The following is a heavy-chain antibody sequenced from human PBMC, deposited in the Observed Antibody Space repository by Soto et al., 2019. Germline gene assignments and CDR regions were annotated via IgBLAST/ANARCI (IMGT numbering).Heavy chain of an antibody. CDR3: ARVVIVATSYYFDY. CDR1: GFTFSDHY. D-gene: IGHD5-12*01. V-gene: IGHV3-72*01. J-gene: IGHJ4*02. Sequence: GGSLRLSCAASGFTFSDHYMDWVRQPPGKGQEWVGRIRKKANSYTTEYAASVKGRFTISRDDSKNSLYLQMNSLKTEDTAVYYCARVVIVATSYYFDYWGQGTLVTVSS. CDR2: IRKKANSYTT.